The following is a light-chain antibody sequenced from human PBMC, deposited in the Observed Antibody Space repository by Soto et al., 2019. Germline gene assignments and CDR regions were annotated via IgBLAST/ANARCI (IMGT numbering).Light chain of an antibody. V-gene: IGLV2-23*01. CDR2: EGN. CDR3: ASYEGSNTYV. Sequence: QSVLTQPASVSGSPGQSITISCTGTSSDVGTYNLVSWYQHHPCKAPKLMIYEGNKRPSGVSNRFSGSKSGNTASLTISGLQAEDEADYYCASYEGSNTYVFGSGTKVTVL. J-gene: IGLJ1*01. CDR1: SSDVGTYNL.